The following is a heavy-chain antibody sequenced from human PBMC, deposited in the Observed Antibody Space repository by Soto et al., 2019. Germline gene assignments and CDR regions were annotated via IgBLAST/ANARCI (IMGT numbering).Heavy chain of an antibody. Sequence: EVQLVESGGGLVQPGGSLRLSCAASGFTFSSYSMNWVRQAPGKGLEWLSYISSSSRTIYYADYVKGRFTISRDYAKNSLYLQMNSLRDEDTAVYYCARPVPRHDAFDIWGLGTMVTVSS. CDR1: GFTFSSYS. CDR3: ARPVPRHDAFDI. V-gene: IGHV3-48*02. CDR2: ISSSSRTI. J-gene: IGHJ3*02. D-gene: IGHD6-6*01.